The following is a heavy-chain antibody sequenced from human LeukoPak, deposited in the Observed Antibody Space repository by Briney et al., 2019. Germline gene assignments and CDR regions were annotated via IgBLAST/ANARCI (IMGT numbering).Heavy chain of an antibody. D-gene: IGHD3-16*01. CDR2: MNPYSGNT. CDR3: ARDGSRTWGLAY. CDR1: GYTFTTYD. J-gene: IGHJ4*02. Sequence: ASVKVSCRASGYTFTTYDVSWVRQAPGQGLEWVGWMNPYSGNTVYAHKLQGRATMTRDTPIHTAYMELTSLTSDDTAVYYCARDGSRTWGLAYWGQGTLVAVSS. V-gene: IGHV1-8*01.